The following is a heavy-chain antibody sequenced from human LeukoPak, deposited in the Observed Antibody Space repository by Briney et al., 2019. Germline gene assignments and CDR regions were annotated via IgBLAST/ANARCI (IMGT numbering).Heavy chain of an antibody. D-gene: IGHD4-23*01. CDR2: ISYDGGNK. Sequence: QTGGSLRLSCAASGFTFSSYAMHWVRQAPGKGLEWVAVISYDGGNKYYADSVKGRFTISRDNSKNTLYLQMNSLRAEDTAVYYCARAPTVVMKPYDYWGQGTLVTVSS. CDR1: GFTFSSYA. CDR3: ARAPTVVMKPYDY. V-gene: IGHV3-30-3*01. J-gene: IGHJ4*02.